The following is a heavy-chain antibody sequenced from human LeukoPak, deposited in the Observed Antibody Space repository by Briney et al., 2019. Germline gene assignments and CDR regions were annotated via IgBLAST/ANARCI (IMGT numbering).Heavy chain of an antibody. Sequence: GASLKISCKGSGSRFTSYWIGWVRQLPGKGLEWMGIIYPGDSDTRYSPSFQGQVTISADKSISTAYLQWSSLKASDTATYYCARQYYYDRRGYYYNWFDPWGQGTLVTVSS. CDR1: GSRFTSYW. D-gene: IGHD3-22*01. CDR2: IYPGDSDT. CDR3: ARQYYYDRRGYYYNWFDP. V-gene: IGHV5-51*01. J-gene: IGHJ5*02.